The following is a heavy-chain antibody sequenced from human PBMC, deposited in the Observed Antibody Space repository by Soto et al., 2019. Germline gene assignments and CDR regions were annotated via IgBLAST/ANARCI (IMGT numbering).Heavy chain of an antibody. J-gene: IGHJ6*04. Sequence: QVQRVQSGTEVKKPGASVKVSYKASGYTFSSYGISWVRQAPGQGLEWMGWISGYNGNTKYAQKLQGRDTMTTDTSAGTGDVEGGSLRSGDTAVYYCARGSRLFGVVIFQHYDMGVWGKGTTVTVSS. CDR3: ARGSRLFGVVIFQHYDMGV. CDR2: ISGYNGNT. CDR1: GYTFSSYG. D-gene: IGHD3-3*01. V-gene: IGHV1-18*01.